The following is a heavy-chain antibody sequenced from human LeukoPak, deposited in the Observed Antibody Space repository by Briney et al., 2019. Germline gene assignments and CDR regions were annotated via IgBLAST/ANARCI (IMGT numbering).Heavy chain of an antibody. J-gene: IGHJ4*02. V-gene: IGHV5-51*01. Sequence: GGSLKISCKGSGYSFTSYWIGWVRQMPGKGLEWMGIIYPGDSDTRYSPSFQGQVTISADKSISTAYLQWSSLKASDTAMYYCARNWGYYYDSSGYLHFDYWGQGTLVTVSS. CDR3: ARNWGYYYDSSGYLHFDY. CDR2: IYPGDSDT. CDR1: GYSFTSYW. D-gene: IGHD3-22*01.